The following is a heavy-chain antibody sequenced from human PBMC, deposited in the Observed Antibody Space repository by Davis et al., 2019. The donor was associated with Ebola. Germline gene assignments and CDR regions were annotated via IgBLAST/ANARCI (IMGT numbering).Heavy chain of an antibody. CDR3: ARVRYGSGSYYPYYFDY. CDR2: INAGNGNT. CDR1: GCTFTSYA. Sequence: AASVKVSCKASGCTFTSYAMHWVRQAPGQRLEWMGWINAGNGNTKYSQKFQGRVTITRDTSASTAYMELSSLRSEDTAVYYCARVRYGSGSYYPYYFDYWGQGTLVTVSS. J-gene: IGHJ4*02. V-gene: IGHV1-3*01. D-gene: IGHD3-10*01.